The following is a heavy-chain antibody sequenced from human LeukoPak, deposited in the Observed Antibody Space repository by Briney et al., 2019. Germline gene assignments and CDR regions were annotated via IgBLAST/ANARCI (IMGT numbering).Heavy chain of an antibody. V-gene: IGHV4-61*02. Sequence: PSQTLSLTCTVSGGSINSDSYQWSWIRQPAGKGMEWNGRSYTSGSTNYNPSLKNRATISVDTSKNQFSLKLTSVTAADTAVYYCARGRGGTYYWYDPWGQGTLVTVSS. CDR2: SYTSGST. D-gene: IGHD1-26*01. CDR3: ARGRGGTYYWYDP. CDR1: GGSINSDSYQ. J-gene: IGHJ5*02.